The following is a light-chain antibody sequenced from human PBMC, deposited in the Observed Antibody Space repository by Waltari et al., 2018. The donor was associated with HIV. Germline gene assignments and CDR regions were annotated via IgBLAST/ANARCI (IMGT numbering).Light chain of an antibody. CDR2: GNN. CDR1: ASNIGAGYD. V-gene: IGLV1-40*03. J-gene: IGLJ1*01. Sequence: GSASNIGAGYDVHWYQKLPGTAPKLFINGNNNRPSGVPDRFSVSKSGASASLAITGLQGEDEGDYYCQTYDTDLKTYVFGSGTKVTVL. CDR3: QTYDTDLKTYV.